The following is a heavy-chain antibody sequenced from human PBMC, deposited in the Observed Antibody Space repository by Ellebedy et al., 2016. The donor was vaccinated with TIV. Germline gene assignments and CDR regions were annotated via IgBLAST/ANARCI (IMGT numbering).Heavy chain of an antibody. CDR2: IRQDGSAK. D-gene: IGHD1-26*01. J-gene: IGHJ4*02. CDR3: VPGGGWVANY. V-gene: IGHV3-7*01. Sequence: PGGSLRLSCAASAFTFSYYCMRWVRQAPGKGLQWVACIRQDGSAKYYVDSVKGRFTISRDNAKNSLYLEMNSLRAEDTAVYYCVPGGGWVANYWGQGTLVTGSS. CDR1: AFTFSYYC.